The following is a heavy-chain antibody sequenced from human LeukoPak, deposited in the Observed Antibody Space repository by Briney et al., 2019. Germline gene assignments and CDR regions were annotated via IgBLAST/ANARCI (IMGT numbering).Heavy chain of an antibody. CDR1: GFTFSSHW. D-gene: IGHD3-9*01. J-gene: IGHJ4*02. CDR2: IKHDGSEK. CDR3: ARDNFDWRPLDC. V-gene: IGHV3-7*03. Sequence: GGSLRLSCAGSGFTFSSHWMNWVRQTPGQGLEWVASIKHDGSEKNYVDSVKGRFTISRDNAKNSLYVEMNNLRGEDTAVYYCARDNFDWRPLDCWGQGTLVTVSS.